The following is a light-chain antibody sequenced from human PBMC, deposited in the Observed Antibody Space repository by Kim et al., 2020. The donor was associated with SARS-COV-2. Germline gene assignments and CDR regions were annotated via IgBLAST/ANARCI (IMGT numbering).Light chain of an antibody. CDR3: QSADGSGTYV. J-gene: IGLJ1*01. Sequence: SYELTQSPSLSVSPGQTARITCSGDTLPEKQTYWYQQKSGQAPLLVIYKDNERPSGIPGRFSGSSSGTTVTLTISGVQAEDDADYYCQSADGSGTYVFGT. CDR2: KDN. V-gene: IGLV3-25*03. CDR1: TLPEKQ.